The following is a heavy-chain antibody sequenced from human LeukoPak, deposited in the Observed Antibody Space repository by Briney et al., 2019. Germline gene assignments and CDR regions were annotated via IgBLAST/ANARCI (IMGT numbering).Heavy chain of an antibody. V-gene: IGHV3-21*01. J-gene: IGHJ3*02. CDR2: ISSSSSYI. D-gene: IGHD3-3*01. CDR3: ATIFGVVTPVGDAFDI. Sequence: GGPLRLSCAASGFTFSSYSMNWVRQAPGKGLEWVSSISSSSSYIYYADSVKGRFTISRDNAKNSLYLQMNSLRAEDTAVYYCATIFGVVTPVGDAFDIWGQGTMVTVSS. CDR1: GFTFSSYS.